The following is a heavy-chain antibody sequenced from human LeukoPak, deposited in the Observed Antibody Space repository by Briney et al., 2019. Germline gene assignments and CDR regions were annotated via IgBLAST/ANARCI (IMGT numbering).Heavy chain of an antibody. D-gene: IGHD4-17*01. CDR3: ARKAQHAVSFSVTTRNTWFDP. J-gene: IGHJ5*02. CDR1: GGSFSGYY. Sequence: SETLSLTCTVCGGSFSGYYWRWIRQSPGKGLEWVEDNNHSETTNYNPNLKSEVSMSLDSSTVKFSLKLSCVTAADTALYYFARKAQHAVSFSVTTRNTWFDPWGQGTLVTVSS. CDR2: NNHSETT. V-gene: IGHV4-34*01.